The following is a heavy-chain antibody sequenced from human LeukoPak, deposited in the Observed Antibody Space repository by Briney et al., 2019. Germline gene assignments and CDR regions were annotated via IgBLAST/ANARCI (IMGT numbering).Heavy chain of an antibody. CDR1: GYTFTSYY. V-gene: IGHV1-46*01. CDR2: INPSGGST. J-gene: IGHJ3*02. CDR3: ARDRVVVVVAATGESIDAFDI. D-gene: IGHD2-15*01. Sequence: ASVKVSCKASGYTFTSYYMHWVRQVPGQGLEWMGIINPSGGSTSYAQKFQGRVTMTRDTSTSTVYMELSSLRSEDTAVYYCARDRVVVVVAATGESIDAFDIWGQGTMVTVSS.